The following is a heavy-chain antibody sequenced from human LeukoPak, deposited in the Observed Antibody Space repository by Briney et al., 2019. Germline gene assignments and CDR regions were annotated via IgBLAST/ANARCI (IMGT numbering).Heavy chain of an antibody. CDR1: GYTFTSYD. Sequence: GASVKVSCKASGYTFTSYDINWVRQATGQGLEWMGWMNPNSGNTGYAQRFQGRVTMTRNTSISTAYMELSSLRSEDTAVYYCATVRDTAMARRAFDYWGQGTLVTVSS. D-gene: IGHD5-18*01. CDR3: ATVRDTAMARRAFDY. V-gene: IGHV1-8*01. CDR2: MNPNSGNT. J-gene: IGHJ4*02.